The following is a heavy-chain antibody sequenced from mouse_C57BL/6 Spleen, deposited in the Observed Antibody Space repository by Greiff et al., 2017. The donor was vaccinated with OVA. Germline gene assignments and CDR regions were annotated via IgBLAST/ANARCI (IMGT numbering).Heavy chain of an antibody. CDR2: ISDGGSYT. V-gene: IGHV5-4*01. J-gene: IGHJ4*01. D-gene: IGHD2-5*01. CDR3: AREDSNYLYYYAMDY. CDR1: GFTFSSYA. Sequence: VQLKESGGGLVKPGGSLKLSCAASGFTFSSYAMSWVRQTPEKRLEWVATISDGGSYTYYPDNVKGRFTISRDNAKNNLYLQMSHLKSEDTAMYYCAREDSNYLYYYAMDYWGQGTSVTVSS.